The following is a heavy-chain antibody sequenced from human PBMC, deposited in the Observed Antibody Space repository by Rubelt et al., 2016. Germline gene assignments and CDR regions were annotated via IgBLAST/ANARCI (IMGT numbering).Heavy chain of an antibody. J-gene: IGHJ4*02. CDR2: ISSSSSTI. V-gene: IGHV3-48*04. D-gene: IGHD4-17*01. CDR1: GFTFSSYS. CDR3: ARMVYGDYTHFDY. Sequence: QPGGSLRLSCAASGFTFSSYSMNWVRQAPGKGLEWVSYISSSSSTIYYADSVKGRFTISRDNAKNSLYLQMNSLRAEDTAVYYCARMVYGDYTHFDYWGQGTLVTVSS.